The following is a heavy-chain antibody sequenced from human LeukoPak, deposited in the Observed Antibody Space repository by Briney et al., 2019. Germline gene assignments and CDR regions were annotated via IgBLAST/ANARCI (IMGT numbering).Heavy chain of an antibody. CDR3: AKSHTMIVVAPLGD. CDR2: ISYDGSNK. D-gene: IGHD3-22*01. Sequence: PGGSLRLSCAASGFTFGSYGMHWVRQAPGKGLEWVAVISYDGSNKYYADSVKGRFTISRDNSKNTLYLQMNSLRAEDTAVYYCAKSHTMIVVAPLGDWGQGTLVTVSS. V-gene: IGHV3-30*18. J-gene: IGHJ4*02. CDR1: GFTFGSYG.